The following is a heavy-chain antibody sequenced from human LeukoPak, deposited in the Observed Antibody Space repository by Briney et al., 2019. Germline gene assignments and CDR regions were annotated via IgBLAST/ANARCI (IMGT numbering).Heavy chain of an antibody. D-gene: IGHD3-10*01. CDR3: AREPHSMKYYYGSGSLAGILDV. V-gene: IGHV4-34*01. Sequence: SSETLSLTCTVSGGSISSYYWSWVRQPPGKGLEWIGEINHSGSTNYNPSLKSRVTISVDTSKNQFSLKLSSVTAADTAVYYCAREPHSMKYYYGSGSLAGILDVWGKGTTVTVSS. CDR2: INHSGST. J-gene: IGHJ6*04. CDR1: GGSISSYY.